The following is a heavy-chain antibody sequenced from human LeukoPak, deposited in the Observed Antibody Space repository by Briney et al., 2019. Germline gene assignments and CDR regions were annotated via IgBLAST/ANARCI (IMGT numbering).Heavy chain of an antibody. Sequence: SETLSLTCTVSGGSISSYYWGWVRQPPGKGLEWIGSIHYSGNTYYNPSLKSRVTISVDTSRNQFSLKLSSVSAADRGIYYCAKHEGSYFDKSGYTFEYWGQGTLVTVSS. CDR3: AKHEGSYFDKSGYTFEY. D-gene: IGHD3-22*01. J-gene: IGHJ4*02. V-gene: IGHV4-39*01. CDR1: GGSISSYY. CDR2: IHYSGNT.